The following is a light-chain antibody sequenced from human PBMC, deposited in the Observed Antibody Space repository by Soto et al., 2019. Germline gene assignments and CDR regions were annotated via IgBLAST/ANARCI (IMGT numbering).Light chain of an antibody. V-gene: IGLV2-23*02. CDR2: EVN. CDR1: SSDVGTYTL. Sequence: QSVLNQPASVSGSPGQSITISCTGTSSDVGTYTLVSWYQQHPGKAPKLVIYEVNKRPAGVSKRFSGSKSGDTASLTISGLQAEDEADYYCSSYAGAITFYVFGTGTKVTVL. CDR3: SSYAGAITFYV. J-gene: IGLJ1*01.